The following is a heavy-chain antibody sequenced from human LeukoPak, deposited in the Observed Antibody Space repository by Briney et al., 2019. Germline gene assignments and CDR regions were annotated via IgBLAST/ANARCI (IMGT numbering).Heavy chain of an antibody. Sequence: ASVKVSCKASGYTFTGYYMHWVRQAPGQGLEWMGWISPNSGGTNYAQKFQGRVTMTRDTSISTAYMELSRLRSDDTAVYYCARVWVRNYYDSSYWGQGTLVTVSS. D-gene: IGHD3-22*01. CDR3: ARVWVRNYYDSSY. J-gene: IGHJ4*02. V-gene: IGHV1-2*02. CDR1: GYTFTGYY. CDR2: ISPNSGGT.